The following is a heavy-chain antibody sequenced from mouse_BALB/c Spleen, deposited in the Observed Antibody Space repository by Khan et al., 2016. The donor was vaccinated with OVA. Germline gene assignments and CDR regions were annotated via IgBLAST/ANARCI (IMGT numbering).Heavy chain of an antibody. V-gene: IGHV1-7*01. Sequence: VQLQQSGAELAKPGASVKMSCTASGYTFTSYWMHWIKQRLGQGMEWIGYINPTSGYTDYNQKFKDKATLTADKSSSTAYMQLSSVTSDDSAVYYCARDRIDYWGQGTALTVSS. CDR3: ARDRIDY. J-gene: IGHJ2*01. CDR1: GYTFTSYW. CDR2: INPTSGYT.